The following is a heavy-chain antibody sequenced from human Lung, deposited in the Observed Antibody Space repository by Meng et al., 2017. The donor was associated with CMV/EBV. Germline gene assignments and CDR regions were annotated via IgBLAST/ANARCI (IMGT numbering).Heavy chain of an antibody. CDR1: GFTFSSYW. J-gene: IGHJ4*02. D-gene: IGHD1-1*01. CDR3: ARWKPRIDY. V-gene: IGHV3-7*01. CDR2: IKEDGSAK. Sequence: EXXTISCAGSGFTFSSYWMSWVRQAPGKGLEWVANIKEDGSAKYYVDSVKGRFTISRDNAKKSLYLQMNSLRAEDTAVYYCARWKPRIDYWGQGTLVTVSS.